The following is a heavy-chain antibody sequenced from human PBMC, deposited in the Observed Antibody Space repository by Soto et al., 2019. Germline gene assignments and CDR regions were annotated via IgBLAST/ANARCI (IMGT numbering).Heavy chain of an antibody. CDR3: AREENYDSSGYFY. CDR1: GFTFSSYS. D-gene: IGHD3-22*01. J-gene: IGHJ4*02. CDR2: ISSSSSYI. V-gene: IGHV3-21*01. Sequence: GGSLRLSCAASGFTFSSYSMNWFRQAPGKGLEWVSSISSSSSYIYYADSVKGRFTISRDNAKNSLYLQMNSLRAEDTAVYYCAREENYDSSGYFYWGQGTLVTVSS.